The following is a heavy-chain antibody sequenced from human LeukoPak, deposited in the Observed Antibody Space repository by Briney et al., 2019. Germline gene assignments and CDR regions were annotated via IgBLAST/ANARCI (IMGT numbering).Heavy chain of an antibody. CDR2: IDPNSGGT. Sequence: GASVKVSCKASGFSFTGYFMHWVRQAPGQGPEWMGRIDPNSGGTNYALKFQGRVTMTRDTSITTAYMDLNRPRSDDTAVYYCARGPHDTSYYFDQWGQGTLVTVSP. J-gene: IGHJ4*02. V-gene: IGHV1-2*06. CDR1: GFSFTGYF. D-gene: IGHD3-22*01. CDR3: ARGPHDTSYYFDQ.